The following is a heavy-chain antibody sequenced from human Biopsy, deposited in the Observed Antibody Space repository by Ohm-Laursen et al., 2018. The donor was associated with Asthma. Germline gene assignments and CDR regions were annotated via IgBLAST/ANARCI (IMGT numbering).Heavy chain of an antibody. CDR1: GDSITSGGCC. V-gene: IGHV4-30-4*08. J-gene: IGHJ5*02. CDR2: IHHSGST. Sequence: SHTLSLTCTVSGDSITSGGCCWNWIRQPPGKGLEWIGYIHHSGSTSYNPSLKGGVTISVDTSKNQFSLKLSSVTAADTAVYYCARASVAASSNWFDPWGQGTLVTVSS. D-gene: IGHD6-19*01. CDR3: ARASVAASSNWFDP.